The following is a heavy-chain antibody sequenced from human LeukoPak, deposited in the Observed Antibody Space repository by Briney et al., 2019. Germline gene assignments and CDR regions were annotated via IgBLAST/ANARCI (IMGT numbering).Heavy chain of an antibody. CDR1: GGSISSGDYY. CDR3: ARDRYCSGGSCSLGDYFDY. J-gene: IGHJ4*02. V-gene: IGHV4-30-4*01. CDR2: IYYSGST. D-gene: IGHD2-15*01. Sequence: SETLSLTCTVSGGSISSGDYYWSWIRQPPGKGLEWIGYIYYSGSTYYNPSLKSRVTISVDTSKNQFSLKLSSVTAADTAVYHCARDRYCSGGSCSLGDYFDYWGQGTLVTVSS.